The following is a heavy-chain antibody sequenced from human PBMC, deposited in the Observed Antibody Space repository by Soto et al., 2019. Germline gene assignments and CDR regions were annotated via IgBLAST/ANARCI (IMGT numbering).Heavy chain of an antibody. CDR2: ISAYNGNT. CDR3: ARDRASWHNFDY. V-gene: IGHV1-18*04. CDR1: CYTFPSYG. Sequence: SVEVWYEGSCYTFPSYGISWVRQAPGQGLEWMGWISAYNGNTNYAQKLQGRVTMTTDTSTSKAYMELRSLRSDDTAVYYCARDRASWHNFDYWGQGTLVTVSS. J-gene: IGHJ4*02. D-gene: IGHD6-13*01.